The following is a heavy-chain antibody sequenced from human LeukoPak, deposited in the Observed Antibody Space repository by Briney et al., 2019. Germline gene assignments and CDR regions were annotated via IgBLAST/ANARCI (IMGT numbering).Heavy chain of an antibody. CDR1: GGSFSSYY. D-gene: IGHD5-24*01. J-gene: IGHJ6*03. V-gene: IGHV4-59*01. CDR3: ARASGGYNLLYYYYYYMDV. Sequence: SETLSLTCAVSGGSFSSYYWSWIRQPPGKGLDWIGYIYYGGSTNYNPSLKSRVTISVDTSKNQFSLKLSSVTAADTAVYYCARASGGYNLLYYYYYYMDVWGKGTTVTVSS. CDR2: IYYGGST.